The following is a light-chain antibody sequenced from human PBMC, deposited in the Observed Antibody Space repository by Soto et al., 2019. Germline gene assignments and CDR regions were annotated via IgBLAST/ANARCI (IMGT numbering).Light chain of an antibody. CDR3: QKYNSAPRT. CDR1: QDISNY. V-gene: IGKV1-27*01. Sequence: DIQMTQSPSSLSASVGDRVTITCRASQDISNYLAWFQQKPGKVPKLLLYAASILQSGVPTRFSGSGSGTDFTLTISSLQPEDVATYYCQKYNSAPRTFGQGTKVEI. J-gene: IGKJ1*01. CDR2: AAS.